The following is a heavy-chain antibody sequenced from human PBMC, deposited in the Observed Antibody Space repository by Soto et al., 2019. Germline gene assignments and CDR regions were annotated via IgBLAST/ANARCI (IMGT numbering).Heavy chain of an antibody. CDR2: MNPNSGNT. D-gene: IGHD3-10*01. CDR3: ARNGMVRGVIAFDY. CDR1: GYTFTSYD. Sequence: ASVEVSCKASGYTFTSYDINWVRQATGQGLEWMGWMNPNSGNTGYAQKFRGRVTMTRNTSISTAYMELSSLRSEDTAVYYCARNGMVRGVIAFDYWGQGTLVTVSS. V-gene: IGHV1-8*01. J-gene: IGHJ4*02.